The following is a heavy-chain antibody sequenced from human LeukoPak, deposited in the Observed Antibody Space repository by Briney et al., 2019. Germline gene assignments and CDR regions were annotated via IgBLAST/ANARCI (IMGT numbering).Heavy chain of an antibody. D-gene: IGHD3-22*01. CDR3: ASDSSGYYHAAFDI. V-gene: IGHV4-38-2*02. J-gene: IGHJ3*02. Sequence: SETLSLTCTVSGYSISSGFYWGWIRQPPGAGLEWIGSTYHRRSTYYNPSLKSRVTISVDTSKNQFSLKLSSVTAADTAVYYCASDSSGYYHAAFDIWGQGTMVTVSS. CDR2: TYHRRST. CDR1: GYSISSGFY.